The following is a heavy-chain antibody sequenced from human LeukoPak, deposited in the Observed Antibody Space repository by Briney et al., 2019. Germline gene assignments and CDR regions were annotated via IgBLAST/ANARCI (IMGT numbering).Heavy chain of an antibody. CDR1: GFTFKIAW. Sequence: GGSLRLSCAASGFTFKIAWMSWVRQAPGKGLEWVGRIKTKTEGGTTDYAAPVKGRFTISRDDSKNTLYLQMNSLKTEDTAVYFCTTDPSDVLTGWGQGTLVTVSS. D-gene: IGHD3-9*01. V-gene: IGHV3-15*01. J-gene: IGHJ4*02. CDR3: TTDPSDVLTG. CDR2: IKTKTEGGTT.